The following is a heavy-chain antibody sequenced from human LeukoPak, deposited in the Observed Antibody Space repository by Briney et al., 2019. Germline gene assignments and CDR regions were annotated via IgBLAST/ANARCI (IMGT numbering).Heavy chain of an antibody. CDR1: GFTFSSYW. Sequence: GSLRLSCEASGFTFSSYWMSWVRQAPGKGLEWVANIKGDGSEKYYVGSVKGRFTTSRDNDKNSLYLQMNSLRVEDMAVYYCARGPYSSGWFDYWGQGTLVTVSS. J-gene: IGHJ4*02. V-gene: IGHV3-7*01. D-gene: IGHD6-19*01. CDR3: ARGPYSSGWFDY. CDR2: IKGDGSEK.